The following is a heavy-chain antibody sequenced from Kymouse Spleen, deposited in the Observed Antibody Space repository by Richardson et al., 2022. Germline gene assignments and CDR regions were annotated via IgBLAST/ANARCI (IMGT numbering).Heavy chain of an antibody. CDR2: IKSKTDGGTT. CDR1: GFTFSNAW. D-gene: IGHD3-10*01. V-gene: IGHV3-15*01. J-gene: IGHJ4*02. Sequence: EVQLVESGGGLVKPGGSLRLSCAASGFTFSNAWMSWVRQAPGKGLEWVGRIKSKTDGGTTDYAAPVKGRFTISRDDSKNTLYLQMNSLKTEDTAVYYCTTWFGELSFFDYWGQGTLVTVSS. CDR3: TTWFGELSFFDY.